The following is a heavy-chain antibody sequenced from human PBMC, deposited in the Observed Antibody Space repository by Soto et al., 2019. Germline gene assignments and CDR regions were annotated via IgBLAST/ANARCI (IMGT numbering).Heavy chain of an antibody. CDR2: IYWDDDK. V-gene: IGHV2-5*02. Sequence: QITLKESGPTLVKPTQTLTLTCTFSGFSLSTSGVGVGWIRQPPGKALEWLALIYWDDDKRYSPSLKSRLTITKVTSKNQVVLTMTNMDPVDTATYYCAHRRPAPGCFDYWGQGTLVTVSS. CDR3: AHRRPAPGCFDY. CDR1: GFSLSTSGVG. D-gene: IGHD1-1*01. J-gene: IGHJ4*02.